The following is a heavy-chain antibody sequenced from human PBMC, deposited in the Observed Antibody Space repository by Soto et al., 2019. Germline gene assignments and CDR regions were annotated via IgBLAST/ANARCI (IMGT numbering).Heavy chain of an antibody. CDR1: GFTFSSYA. J-gene: IGHJ6*03. CDR2: ISGSGGIT. D-gene: IGHD3-3*01. Sequence: EVQLLESGGGLVQPGGSLRLSCATSGFTFSSYAMDWVRQAPGKGLEWVSGISGSGGITYHAASVKGRFSISRDNSRNMMYLQMNSLGAEDTAVSYCARAAHYDFWSGYYYMDVWGIGTTVTVSS. CDR3: ARAAHYDFWSGYYYMDV. V-gene: IGHV3-23*01.